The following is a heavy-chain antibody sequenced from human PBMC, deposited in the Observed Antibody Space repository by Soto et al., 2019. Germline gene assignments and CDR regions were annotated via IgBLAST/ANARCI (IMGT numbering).Heavy chain of an antibody. D-gene: IGHD3-22*01. CDR3: ARDSYYDSSGYYYY. J-gene: IGHJ4*02. CDR1: GGSVSSGSYY. V-gene: IGHV4-61*01. CDR2: IYYSGST. Sequence: SETLSLTCTVSGGSVSSGSYYWSWIRQPPGKGLEWIRYIYYSGSTNYNPSLKSRVTISVDTSKNQFSLKLSSVTAADTAVYYCARDSYYDSSGYYYYWGQGTLVTVSS.